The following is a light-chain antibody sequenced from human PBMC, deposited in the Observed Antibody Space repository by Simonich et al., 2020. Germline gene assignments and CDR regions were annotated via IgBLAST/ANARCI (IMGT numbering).Light chain of an antibody. CDR2: GAS. Sequence: EIVMTQSPATLSVSPGERATLSCRASQSVSSNLAWYQQKPGQAPRPLIYGASTSATGIPARFSGSGSGTEFTLTISSLQSEDFAVYYCQQYNNWWTFGQGTKVEIK. J-gene: IGKJ1*01. V-gene: IGKV3-15*01. CDR3: QQYNNWWT. CDR1: QSVSSN.